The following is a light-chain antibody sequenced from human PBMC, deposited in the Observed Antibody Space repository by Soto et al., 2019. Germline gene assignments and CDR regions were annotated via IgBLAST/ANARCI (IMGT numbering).Light chain of an antibody. V-gene: IGKV1-9*01. J-gene: IGKJ4*01. CDR3: QQLSRYPLT. Sequence: IQLTQSPSVLSASVGDTVTITCRASQALSNYLAWYQQKPGKAPDLLIYSASTLQSGVPSRFSGSGSETGFSLTIRALQPEDFATYYCQQLSRYPLTFGGGTKVDIK. CDR2: SAS. CDR1: QALSNY.